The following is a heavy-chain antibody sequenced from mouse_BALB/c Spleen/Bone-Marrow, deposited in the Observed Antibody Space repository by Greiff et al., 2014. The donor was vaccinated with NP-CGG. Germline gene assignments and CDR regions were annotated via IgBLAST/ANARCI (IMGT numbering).Heavy chain of an antibody. CDR3: ARNGYYGWIAY. J-gene: IGHJ3*01. D-gene: IGHD2-3*01. Sequence: EVQLVESGGGLVQPGGSLKLSCAASGFDFSRYWMTWVRQAPGKGLEWIGGINPDSSTINSTPSLKDKFIISRDNAKNTLYLQMSKVRSEDTALYYCARNGYYGWIAYWGQGTLVTVSA. CDR2: INPDSSTI. CDR1: GFDFSRYW. V-gene: IGHV4-1*02.